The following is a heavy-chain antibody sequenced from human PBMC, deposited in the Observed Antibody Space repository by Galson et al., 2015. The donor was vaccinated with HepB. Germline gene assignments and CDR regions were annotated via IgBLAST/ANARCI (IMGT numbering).Heavy chain of an antibody. CDR1: GGTFSSYA. D-gene: IGHD2-2*01. CDR3: ARVPLGGIVPAAIHYYYGMDV. Sequence: SVKVSCKASGGTFSSYAISWVRQAPGQGLEWMGGIIPIFGTANYAQKFQGRVTITADESTSTAYMELSSLRSEDTAVYYCARVPLGGIVPAAIHYYYGMDVWGQGTTVTVSS. CDR2: IIPIFGTA. J-gene: IGHJ6*02. V-gene: IGHV1-69*13.